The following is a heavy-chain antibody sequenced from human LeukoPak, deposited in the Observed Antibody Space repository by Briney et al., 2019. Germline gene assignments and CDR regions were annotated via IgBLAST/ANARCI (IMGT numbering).Heavy chain of an antibody. CDR3: ASYGSGSFWYAFDI. CDR1: GGSISSYY. J-gene: IGHJ3*02. V-gene: IGHV4-59*08. D-gene: IGHD3-10*01. Sequence: SETLSLTGTVSGGSISSYYWSWIRQPPGKGLEWIGYIYYSGSTNYNPSLKSRVTISVDTSKNQFSLKLSSVTAADTAVYYCASYGSGSFWYAFDIWGQGTMVTVSS. CDR2: IYYSGST.